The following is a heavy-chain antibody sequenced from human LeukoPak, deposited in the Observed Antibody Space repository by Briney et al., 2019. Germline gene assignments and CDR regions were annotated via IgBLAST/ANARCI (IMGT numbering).Heavy chain of an antibody. V-gene: IGHV3-33*06. Sequence: GGSLRLSCAASGFTFSSYGMHWVRQAPGKGLEWVAVIWYDGSNKYYADSVKGRLTISRDNSKNTLYLQMNSLRAEDTAVYYCAKDRNGSGSNYYYYYYMDVWGKGTTVTVSS. CDR1: GFTFSSYG. CDR2: IWYDGSNK. D-gene: IGHD3-10*01. J-gene: IGHJ6*03. CDR3: AKDRNGSGSNYYYYYYMDV.